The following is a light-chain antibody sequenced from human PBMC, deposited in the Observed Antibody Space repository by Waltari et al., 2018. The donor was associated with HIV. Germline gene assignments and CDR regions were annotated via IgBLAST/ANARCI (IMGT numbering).Light chain of an antibody. Sequence: QSALTQPPSASGSPGQSVTISCTGISRDVGDYNYVSWYQQRPGKAPQLMIYEVNKRPSGVPDRFSGSKSGNTASLTVSGLQAEDEADYYCSSYVGSNRVFGGGTKLTVL. V-gene: IGLV2-8*01. CDR1: SRDVGDYNY. CDR3: SSYVGSNRV. CDR2: EVN. J-gene: IGLJ3*02.